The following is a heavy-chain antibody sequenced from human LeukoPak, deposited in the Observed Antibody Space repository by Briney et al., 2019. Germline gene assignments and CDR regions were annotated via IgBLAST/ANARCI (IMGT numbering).Heavy chain of an antibody. CDR3: ARTFDLDSTPNYGGNSGSSEFDY. CDR2: ISSSSSTI. V-gene: IGHV3-48*04. Sequence: TGGSLRLSCAASGFTFSSYSMNWVRQAPGKGLEWVSYISSSSSTIYYADSVKGRFTISRDNAKNSLYLQMNSLRAEDTAVYYCARTFDLDSTPNYGGNSGSSEFDYWGQGTLVTVSS. D-gene: IGHD4-23*01. CDR1: GFTFSSYS. J-gene: IGHJ4*02.